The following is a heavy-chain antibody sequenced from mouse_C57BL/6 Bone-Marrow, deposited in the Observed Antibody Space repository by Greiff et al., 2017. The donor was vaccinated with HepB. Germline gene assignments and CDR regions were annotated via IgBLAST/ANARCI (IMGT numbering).Heavy chain of an antibody. J-gene: IGHJ4*01. CDR2: IHPNSGST. V-gene: IGHV1-64*01. CDR1: GYTFTSYW. Sequence: VQLQQPGAELVKPGASVKLSCKASGYTFTSYWMHWVKQRPGQGLEWIGMIHPNSGSTNYNEKFKSKATLTVDKSPSTAYMQLSSLTSEDSAVYYCAREALPYAMDYWGQGTSVTVSS. D-gene: IGHD2-1*01. CDR3: AREALPYAMDY.